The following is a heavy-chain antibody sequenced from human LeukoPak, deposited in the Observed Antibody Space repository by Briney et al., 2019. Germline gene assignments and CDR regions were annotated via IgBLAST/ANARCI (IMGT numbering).Heavy chain of an antibody. CDR1: AFTFSSYY. CDR2: INEDGSQK. J-gene: IGHJ4*02. Sequence: GGSLRLSCVASAFTFSSYYMIWVRQAPGKGLEWVASINEDGSQKFYVDSVRGRFTISRDNSKNTLYLQMNSLRTEDTAVYYCAKDRSSSWSFDYWGQGTLVTVSS. D-gene: IGHD6-13*01. V-gene: IGHV3-7*01. CDR3: AKDRSSSWSFDY.